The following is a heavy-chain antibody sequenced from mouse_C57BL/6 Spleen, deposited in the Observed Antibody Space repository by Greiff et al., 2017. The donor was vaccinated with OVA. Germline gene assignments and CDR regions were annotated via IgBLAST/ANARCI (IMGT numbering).Heavy chain of an antibody. CDR3: ARGRHYYYGSSEGYAMDY. Sequence: VQLQQPGAELVKPGASVKLSCKASGYTFTSYWMHWVKQRPGRGLEWIGRIDPNSGGTKYHEKFKSKATLTVDKPSSTAYMQLSSLTSEDSAVYYCARGRHYYYGSSEGYAMDYWGQGTSVTVSS. CDR1: GYTFTSYW. V-gene: IGHV1-72*01. CDR2: IDPNSGGT. D-gene: IGHD1-1*01. J-gene: IGHJ4*01.